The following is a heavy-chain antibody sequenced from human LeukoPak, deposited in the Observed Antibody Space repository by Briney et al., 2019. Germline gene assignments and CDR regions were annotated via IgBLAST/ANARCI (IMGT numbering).Heavy chain of an antibody. CDR3: AKDRYSSSSGVNFDY. D-gene: IGHD6-6*01. Sequence: GGSLRLSCAASGFTVSSNYMSWVRQAPGKGLEWVSAISGSGGGTYYEDSVKGRFTISRDNSKDTLYLQMNSLRAEDTAVYYCAKDRYSSSSGVNFDYWGQGALVTASS. CDR2: ISGSGGGT. V-gene: IGHV3-23*01. CDR1: GFTVSSNY. J-gene: IGHJ4*02.